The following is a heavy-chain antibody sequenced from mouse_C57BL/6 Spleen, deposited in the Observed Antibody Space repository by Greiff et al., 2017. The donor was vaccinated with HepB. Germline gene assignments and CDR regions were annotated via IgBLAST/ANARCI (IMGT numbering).Heavy chain of an antibody. Sequence: QVQLKESGPELVRPGVSVKISCKGSGYTFTDYAMHWVKQSHAKSLEWIGVISTYYGDASYNQKFKDKATTTVDKSSSTAYMELARLTSEDSAVYYCARLGGSHWYFDVWGTGTTVTVSS. CDR1: GYTFTDYA. D-gene: IGHD1-1*01. V-gene: IGHV1-67*01. CDR2: ISTYYGDA. J-gene: IGHJ1*03. CDR3: ARLGGSHWYFDV.